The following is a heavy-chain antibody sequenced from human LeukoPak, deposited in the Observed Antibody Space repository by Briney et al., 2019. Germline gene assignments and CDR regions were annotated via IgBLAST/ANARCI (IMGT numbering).Heavy chain of an antibody. V-gene: IGHV3-7*01. J-gene: IGHJ4*02. D-gene: IGHD3-10*01. CDR2: IKEDGSVI. Sequence: GGSRRLSCLGSGFGFSNYWMTWLRQAPGEGLEWVANIKEDGSVIYYADSAKGRFTISRDNAKNSVYLQMNSLRVEDTALYYCATGRWFGEFAGSAFEDWGQGTLVTVSS. CDR3: ATGRWFGEFAGSAFED. CDR1: GFGFSNYW.